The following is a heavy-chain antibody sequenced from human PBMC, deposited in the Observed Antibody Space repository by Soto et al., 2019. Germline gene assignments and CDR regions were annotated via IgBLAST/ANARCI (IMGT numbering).Heavy chain of an antibody. V-gene: IGHV1-24*01. D-gene: IGHD4-17*01. CDR2: LDYEEGER. CDR1: GTSLSGLP. J-gene: IGHJ4*02. CDR3: VAGVTTFDY. Sequence: ASVKVSCKVSGTSLSGLPMHWVRQAPGKGLEWMGSLDYEEGERSFAHRFQGRLTVTEDTSTDTAYMELSSLMSEDTAVYYCVAGVTTFDYWGQGTLVTVSS.